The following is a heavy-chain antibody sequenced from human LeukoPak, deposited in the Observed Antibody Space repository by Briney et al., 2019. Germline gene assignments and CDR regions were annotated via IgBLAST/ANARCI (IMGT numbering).Heavy chain of an antibody. J-gene: IGHJ3*02. V-gene: IGHV3-30-3*01. Sequence: GGSLRLSCAASGFTFSSYAMHWVRQAPGKGLKWVAVISYDGSYKYYADSVKGRFTISRDNSKNTLYLQMNSLRAEDTAVYYCARGLRYFDFDAFDIWGQGTMVTVSS. CDR2: ISYDGSYK. D-gene: IGHD3-9*01. CDR1: GFTFSSYA. CDR3: ARGLRYFDFDAFDI.